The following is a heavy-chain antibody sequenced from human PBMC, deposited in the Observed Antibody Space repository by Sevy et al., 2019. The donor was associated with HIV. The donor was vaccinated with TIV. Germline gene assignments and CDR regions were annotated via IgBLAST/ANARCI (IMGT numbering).Heavy chain of an antibody. J-gene: IGHJ6*02. V-gene: IGHV1-2*06. CDR2: INPNSGGT. Sequence: ASVKVSCKASGYTFTGYYMHWVRQAPGQGLEWMGRINPNSGGTNYAQKVRGRVTMTRDTSISTAYMELSRLRSDDTAVYYCARDREVTSYYYYSMDVWGQGTTVTVSS. CDR1: GYTFTGYY. D-gene: IGHD4-17*01. CDR3: ARDREVTSYYYYSMDV.